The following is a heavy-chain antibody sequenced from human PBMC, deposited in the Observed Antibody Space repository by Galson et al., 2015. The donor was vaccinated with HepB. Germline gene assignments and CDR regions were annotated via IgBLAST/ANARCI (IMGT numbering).Heavy chain of an antibody. CDR3: ARDVVVTAIGNYYYGMDV. CDR2: IYSGGST. D-gene: IGHD2-21*02. Sequence: ASGFTVSSNYMSWVRQAPGKGLEWVSVIYSGGSTYYADSVKGRFTISRDNSKNTLYLQMNSLRAEDTAVYYCARDVVVTAIGNYYYGMDVWGQGTTVTVSS. V-gene: IGHV3-66*01. J-gene: IGHJ6*02. CDR1: GFTVSSNY.